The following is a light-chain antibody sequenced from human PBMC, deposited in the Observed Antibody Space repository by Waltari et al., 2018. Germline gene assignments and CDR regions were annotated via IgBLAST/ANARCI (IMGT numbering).Light chain of an antibody. Sequence: DIVMTQSPDSLAVSLGAWATLPCKSSQSVLYSSNNKNYLAWYQQKPGQPPKLLIYWASTRESGVPDRFSGSGSGTDFTLTISSLQAEDVAVYYCQQYYSTPWTFGQGTKVEIK. CDR1: QSVLYSSNNKNY. J-gene: IGKJ1*01. CDR3: QQYYSTPWT. V-gene: IGKV4-1*01. CDR2: WAS.